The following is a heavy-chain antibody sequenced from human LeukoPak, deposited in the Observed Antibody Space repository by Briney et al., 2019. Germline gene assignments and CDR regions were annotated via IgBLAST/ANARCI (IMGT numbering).Heavy chain of an antibody. CDR1: GYAISSGYY. CDR3: ARGYCSGGYCYGFDN. D-gene: IGHD2-15*01. J-gene: IGHJ4*02. V-gene: IGHV4-61*02. Sequence: SETLSLTCTVSGYAISSGYYWSWIRQPAGKGLEWIGRIYTSGSTNYNPSLKSRVTMSVDTSKNQFSLNLSSVTAADTAVYYCARGYCSGGYCYGFDNWGQGTLATVSS. CDR2: IYTSGST.